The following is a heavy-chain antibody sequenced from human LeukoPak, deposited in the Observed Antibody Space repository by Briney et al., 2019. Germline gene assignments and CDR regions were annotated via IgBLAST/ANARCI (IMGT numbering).Heavy chain of an antibody. CDR1: GGSISSSSYY. D-gene: IGHD3-9*01. Sequence: SETLSLTCTVSGGSISSSSYYWGWIRQPPGKGLEWIGSIYYSGSTYYNPSLKSRVTISVDTSKNQFSLKLSSVTAADTAVYYCARIMRYFDWLLPNYNWFDPWGQGTLVTVSS. CDR2: IYYSGST. V-gene: IGHV4-39*07. CDR3: ARIMRYFDWLLPNYNWFDP. J-gene: IGHJ5*02.